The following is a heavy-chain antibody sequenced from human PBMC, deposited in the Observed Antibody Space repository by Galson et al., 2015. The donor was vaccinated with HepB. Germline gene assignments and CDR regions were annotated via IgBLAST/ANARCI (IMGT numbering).Heavy chain of an antibody. V-gene: IGHV3-49*03. CDR2: IRSKAYGGTT. CDR1: GFTFGDYA. D-gene: IGHD5-12*01. CDR3: TRDLELASGYGHAMDRYFDL. J-gene: IGHJ2*01. Sequence: SLRLSCAASGFTFGDYAMSWFRQAPGKGLEWVGFIRSKAYGGTTEYAASVKGRFTISRDDSKSIAYLQMNSLKTEDTAVYYCTRDLELASGYGHAMDRYFDLWGRGTLVTVSS.